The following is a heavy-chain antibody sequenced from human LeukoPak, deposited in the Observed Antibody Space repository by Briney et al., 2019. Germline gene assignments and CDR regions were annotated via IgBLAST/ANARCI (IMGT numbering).Heavy chain of an antibody. CDR1: GFTFSSYA. CDR3: ARDPYGPFSWYFDL. J-gene: IGHJ2*01. D-gene: IGHD4-17*01. CDR2: ISGSGGST. Sequence: GGSLRLSCAASGFTFSSYAVSWVRQAPGKGLEWVSAISGSGGSTYYADSVKGRFTISRDNSKNTLYLQMNSLRAEDTAVYYCARDPYGPFSWYFDLWGHGTLVTVSS. V-gene: IGHV3-23*01.